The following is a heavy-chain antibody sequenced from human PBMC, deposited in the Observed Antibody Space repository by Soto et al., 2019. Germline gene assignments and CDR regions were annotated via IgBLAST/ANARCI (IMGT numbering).Heavy chain of an antibody. Sequence: PVGSLRLSCGASGFAFNGYGMHWVRQAPGKGLEWVAAISYDGQNRYYADSMRGRITISRDNSKNTLVLELSGLTSDDTAIYYCARVVDVRPATYSGMDVWGPGTRVTVSS. CDR3: ARVVDVRPATYSGMDV. CDR1: GFAFNGYG. CDR2: ISYDGQNR. V-gene: IGHV3-30*03. D-gene: IGHD2-21*01. J-gene: IGHJ6*02.